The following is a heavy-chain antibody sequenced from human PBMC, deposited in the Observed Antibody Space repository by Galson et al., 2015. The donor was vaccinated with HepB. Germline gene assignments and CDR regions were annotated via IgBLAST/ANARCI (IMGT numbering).Heavy chain of an antibody. CDR1: GYSFTGYY. CDR3: ARNGDYYYSGLDI. D-gene: IGHD4-17*01. Sequence: SVKVSCKASGYSFTGYYIHWVRQAPGQGPEWMGWIKPNGGGTNYAQKFQGRVTMTRDTSTNTAYMDLTRLRSDDTAVYYCARNGDYYYSGLDIWGQGTTVTVSS. J-gene: IGHJ6*02. CDR2: IKPNGGGT. V-gene: IGHV1-2*02.